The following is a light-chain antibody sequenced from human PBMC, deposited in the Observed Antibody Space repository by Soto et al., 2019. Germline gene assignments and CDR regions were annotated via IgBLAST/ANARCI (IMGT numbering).Light chain of an antibody. CDR3: QHYNNWPPIT. J-gene: IGKJ5*01. CDR1: QSVSNN. CDR2: YAS. Sequence: EIVMTQSPATLSVSPGERATLSCRASQSVSNNLAWYQQKPGQAPRLLIYYASTRATGIPARFSGSGSGTEFTLTISSLQSEDFALYYCQHYNNWPPITFGQGTRLEIK. V-gene: IGKV3-15*01.